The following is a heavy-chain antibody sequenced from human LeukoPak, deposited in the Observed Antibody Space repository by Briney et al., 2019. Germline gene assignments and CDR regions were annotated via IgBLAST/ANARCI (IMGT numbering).Heavy chain of an antibody. CDR2: INHSGST. CDR1: SGSISSKNYY. CDR3: ARGNLRLSSWTKYNWFDP. Sequence: PSETLSLTCTVSSGSISSKNYYWSWIRQPPGKGLEWIGEINHSGSTNYNPSLKSRVTISVDTSKNQFSLKLSSVTAADTAVYYCARGNLRLSSWTKYNWFDPWGQGTLVTVSS. V-gene: IGHV4-39*07. D-gene: IGHD6-13*01. J-gene: IGHJ5*02.